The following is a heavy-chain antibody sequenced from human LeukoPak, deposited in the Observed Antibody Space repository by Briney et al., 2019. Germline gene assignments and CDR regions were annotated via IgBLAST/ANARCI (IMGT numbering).Heavy chain of an antibody. D-gene: IGHD3-10*01. CDR2: IKQDGSEK. CDR1: GFIFTSYW. CDR3: ARDRKAPPGYYGMDV. J-gene: IGHJ6*02. Sequence: PGGSLRLSCAASGFIFTSYWMSWVRLAPGKGLEWVANIKQDGSEKYYVDSVKGRFTISRDNAKNSLFLQMNSLRAEDTAVYYCARDRKAPPGYYGMDVWGQGTTVTVSS. V-gene: IGHV3-7*01.